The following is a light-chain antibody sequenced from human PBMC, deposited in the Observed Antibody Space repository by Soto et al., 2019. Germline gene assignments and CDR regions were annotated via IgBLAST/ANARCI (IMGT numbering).Light chain of an antibody. V-gene: IGKV1-5*01. CDR2: EAS. J-gene: IGKJ1*01. Sequence: DMQMTQSPSTLSASVGDRVTITCRASQTISDFLAWYQHKPGEAPKLLVAEASRLESGVPSRFSGGGSGTEFTLTISRLQPDDVATYYCQHYISFPWTFGQGTKVDI. CDR1: QTISDF. CDR3: QHYISFPWT.